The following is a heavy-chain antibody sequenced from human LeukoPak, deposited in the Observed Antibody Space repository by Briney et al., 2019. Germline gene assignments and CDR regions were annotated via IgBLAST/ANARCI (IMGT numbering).Heavy chain of an antibody. CDR1: GGTFSSYA. CDR3: ARVELRFLEWLSGAFDI. D-gene: IGHD3-3*01. CDR2: IIPIFGTA. V-gene: IGHV1-69*05. J-gene: IGHJ3*02. Sequence: GASVKVSCKASGGTFSSYASSWVRQAPGQGLEWMGGIIPIFGTANYAQKFQGRVTITTDESTSTAYMELSSLRSEDTAVYYCARVELRFLEWLSGAFDIWGQGTMVTVSS.